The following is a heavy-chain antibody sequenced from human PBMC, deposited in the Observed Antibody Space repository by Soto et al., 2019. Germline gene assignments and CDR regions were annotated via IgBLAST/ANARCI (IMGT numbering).Heavy chain of an antibody. CDR3: AKRVVPAAKRDY. D-gene: IGHD2-2*01. CDR1: GFTVSNTG. Sequence: GGSLRLSCAASGFTVSNTGMHWVRQAPGKGLEWVAVLWCDGTTTFYADSVKGRFTISRNNSKNTLYLQMNSLRAEDTAVYYCAKRVVPAAKRDYWGQGTLVTVSS. V-gene: IGHV3-33*06. CDR2: LWCDGTTT. J-gene: IGHJ4*02.